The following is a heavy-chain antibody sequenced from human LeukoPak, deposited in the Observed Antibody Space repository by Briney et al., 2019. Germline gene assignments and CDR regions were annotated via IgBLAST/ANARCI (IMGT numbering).Heavy chain of an antibody. J-gene: IGHJ5*02. CDR1: GYTFTSCG. V-gene: IGHV1-2*06. Sequence: VASVKVSCKASGYTFTSCGISWVRQAPGQGLEWMGRINPNSGGTNYAQKFQGRVTMTRDTSISTAYMELSRLRSDDTAVYYCARDHSSSGWNWFDPWGQGTLVTVSS. D-gene: IGHD6-13*01. CDR2: INPNSGGT. CDR3: ARDHSSSGWNWFDP.